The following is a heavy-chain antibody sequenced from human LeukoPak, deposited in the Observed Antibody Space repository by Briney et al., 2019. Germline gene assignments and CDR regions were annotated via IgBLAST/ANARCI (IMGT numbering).Heavy chain of an antibody. V-gene: IGHV4-59*01. Sequence: SETLSLTCTVSGGSINSYYWSWIRQPPGKGLEWIGSIYYSGSTNYNPSPKSRVTISVDTSKSQFSLRLSSVTAADTAVYYCARGRYSSSWYLDYWGQGALVTVSS. CDR2: IYYSGST. CDR3: ARGRYSSSWYLDY. D-gene: IGHD6-13*01. J-gene: IGHJ4*02. CDR1: GGSINSYY.